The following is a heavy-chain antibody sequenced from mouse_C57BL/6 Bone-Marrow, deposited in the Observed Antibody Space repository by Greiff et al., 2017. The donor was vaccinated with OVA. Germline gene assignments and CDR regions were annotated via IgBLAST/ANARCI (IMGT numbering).Heavy chain of an antibody. CDR2: IWSGGST. CDR3: ARNHEDYYWYFDV. J-gene: IGHJ1*03. Sequence: VQLVESGPGLVQPSQSLSITCTVSGFSLTSYGVHWVRQSPGKGLEWLGVIWSGGSTDYNAAFISRLSISKDNSKSQVFFKMNSLQADDTAIYYCARNHEDYYWYFDVWGTGTTVTVSS. CDR1: GFSLTSYG. D-gene: IGHD2-4*01. V-gene: IGHV2-2*01.